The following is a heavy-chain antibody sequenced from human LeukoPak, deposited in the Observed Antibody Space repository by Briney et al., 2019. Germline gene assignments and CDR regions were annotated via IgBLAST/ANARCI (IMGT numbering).Heavy chain of an antibody. D-gene: IGHD3-10*01. CDR1: GYTFTGYY. CDR3: ARDSGPYYGSGSP. Sequence: GASVKVPCKASGYTFTGYYMHWVRQAPGQGLEWMGWINPNSGGTNYAQKFQGRVTMTRDTSISTAYMELSRLRSDDTAVYYCARDSGPYYGSGSPWGQGTLVTVSS. CDR2: INPNSGGT. J-gene: IGHJ5*02. V-gene: IGHV1-2*02.